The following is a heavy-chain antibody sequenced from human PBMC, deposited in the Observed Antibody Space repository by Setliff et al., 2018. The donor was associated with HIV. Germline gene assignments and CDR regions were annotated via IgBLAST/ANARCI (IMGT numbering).Heavy chain of an antibody. J-gene: IGHJ6*03. CDR1: GVTFSSYA. V-gene: IGHV1-69*13. CDR2: IIPIFGAA. CDR3: ARGDTPSYYYYYYMDV. Sequence: SVKVSCKASGVTFSSYAISWVRQAPGQGLEWMGGIIPIFGAANYAQKFQGRVTITADESTSTAYMELSSLRSEDTAVYYCARGDTPSYYYYYYMDVWGKGTTVTVSS. D-gene: IGHD2-15*01.